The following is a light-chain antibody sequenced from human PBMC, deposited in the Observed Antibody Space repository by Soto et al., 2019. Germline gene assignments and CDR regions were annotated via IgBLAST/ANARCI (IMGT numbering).Light chain of an antibody. CDR2: LNSDGSH. Sequence: QPVLTQSPSASASLGASVNLTCTLSSGHRSYTIAWHQQQPEKGPRYLMKLNSDGSHNKGDGIPDRFSGSRSGAERYLTISSLQSEDEADYYCQTWATDIRVFGGGTKVTVL. J-gene: IGLJ2*01. V-gene: IGLV4-69*01. CDR1: SGHRSYT. CDR3: QTWATDIRV.